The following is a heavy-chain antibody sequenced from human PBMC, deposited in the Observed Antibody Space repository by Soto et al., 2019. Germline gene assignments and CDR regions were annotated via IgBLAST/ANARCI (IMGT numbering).Heavy chain of an antibody. CDR3: ARTGGGEDGDYVP. CDR2: INPSGGST. D-gene: IGHD4-17*01. J-gene: IGHJ5*02. Sequence: QVQLVQSGAEVKKPGASVKVSCKASGYTFTCYYMHWVRQAPGQGLEWMGIINPSGGSTSYAQKFQGRVTMTRDTSTSTVYMELSSLRSEDTAVYYCARTGGGEDGDYVPWGQGTLVTVSS. V-gene: IGHV1-46*03. CDR1: GYTFTCYY.